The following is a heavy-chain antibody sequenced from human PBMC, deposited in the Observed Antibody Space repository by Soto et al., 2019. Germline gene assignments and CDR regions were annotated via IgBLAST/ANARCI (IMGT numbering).Heavy chain of an antibody. CDR1: GFTSSSDW. J-gene: IGHJ3*02. Sequence: GPLSLSCAASGFTSSSDWMSWVRQAPAKGLEWVANIKQDGSEKYYVDSVKGRFTIPRDNAKNSLYLQMNSLRAEDTAVYYCARDSDYGDYGDAFDIWGQGTMVTVSS. CDR3: ARDSDYGDYGDAFDI. CDR2: IKQDGSEK. D-gene: IGHD4-17*01. V-gene: IGHV3-7*01.